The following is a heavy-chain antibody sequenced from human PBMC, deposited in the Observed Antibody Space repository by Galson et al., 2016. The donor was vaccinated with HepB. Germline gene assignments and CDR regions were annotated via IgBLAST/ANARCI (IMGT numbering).Heavy chain of an antibody. J-gene: IGHJ5*02. V-gene: IGHV3-21*01. CDR2: ISSSSSYI. CDR3: ARDLSSSSTRGWFDP. Sequence: SLRLSCAASGFTFSSYSMNWVRQAPGKGLEWVSSISSSSSYIYYADSVKGRFTISRDNATNSLYLQMNSLRAEDTAVYYCARDLSSSSTRGWFDPWGQGTLVTVSS. D-gene: IGHD6-6*01. CDR1: GFTFSSYS.